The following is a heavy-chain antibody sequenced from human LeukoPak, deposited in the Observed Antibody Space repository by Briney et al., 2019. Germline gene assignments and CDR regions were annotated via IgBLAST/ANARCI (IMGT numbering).Heavy chain of an antibody. J-gene: IGHJ4*02. V-gene: IGHV1-2*02. CDR3: ARDIRPRMEFFDY. CDR1: GYTFTDYF. CDR2: IGPDSGAT. D-gene: IGHD1-1*01. Sequence: EASVRVSCKASGYTFTDYFLHWVRQAPGQGLEWMGWIGPDSGATNYAQKFRGKVTLTRDTSINTAYMEVSSLTSDDTAVYYCARDIRPRMEFFDYWGQGTLVTVSS.